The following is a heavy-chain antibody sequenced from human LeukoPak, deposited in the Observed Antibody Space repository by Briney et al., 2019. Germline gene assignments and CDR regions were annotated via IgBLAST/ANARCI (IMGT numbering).Heavy chain of an antibody. CDR1: GGSISSSSYY. CDR2: IYYSGST. V-gene: IGHV4-39*02. CDR3: AREVQASSESKSFFDY. J-gene: IGHJ4*02. D-gene: IGHD1-14*01. Sequence: SETLSLTCTVSGGSISSSSYYWGWIRQPPGKGLEWIGSIYYSGSTYYNPTLKSRVTISVDTSKNQFSLKLSSVTAADTAVYYCAREVQASSESKSFFDYWGQGTLVTVSS.